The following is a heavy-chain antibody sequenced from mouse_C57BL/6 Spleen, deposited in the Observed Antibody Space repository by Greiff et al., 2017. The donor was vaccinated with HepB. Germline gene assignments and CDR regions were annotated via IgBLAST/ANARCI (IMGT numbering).Heavy chain of an antibody. J-gene: IGHJ2*01. D-gene: IGHD1-1*01. CDR1: GYTFTDYN. CDR2: INPNNGGT. Sequence: EVQLQQSGPELVKPGASVKIPCKASGYTFTDYNMDWVKQSHGKSLEWIGAINPNNGGTIYNQKFKGKATLTVDKSSSTAYMELRSLTSEDTAVYYCAVGLGSSHDYWGQGTTLTVSS. CDR3: AVGLGSSHDY. V-gene: IGHV1-18*01.